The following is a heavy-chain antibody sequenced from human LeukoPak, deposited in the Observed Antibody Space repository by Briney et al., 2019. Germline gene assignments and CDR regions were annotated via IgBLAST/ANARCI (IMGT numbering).Heavy chain of an antibody. V-gene: IGHV3-21*01. CDR1: GFTFSSYS. D-gene: IGHD6-13*01. J-gene: IGHJ1*01. CDR2: ISSSSSYI. CDR3: ARDRETSSWYLDFQH. Sequence: PGGSLRLSCAASGFTFSSYSMNWVRQAPGKGLEWVSSISSSSSYIYYADSVKGRFTISRDNAKNSLYLQINNLRAEDTAVYYCARDRETSSWYLDFQHWGQGTLVTVSS.